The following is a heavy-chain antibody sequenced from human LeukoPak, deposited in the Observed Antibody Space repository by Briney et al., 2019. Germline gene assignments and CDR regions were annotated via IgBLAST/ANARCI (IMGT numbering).Heavy chain of an antibody. CDR1: GGSISSSSYY. CDR3: ARGYFSGSYWNY. D-gene: IGHD3-10*01. Sequence: NASETLSLTCTVSGGSISSSSYYWGWIRQPPGKGLEWIGEINHSGSTNYNPSLKSRVTISVDTSKNQFSLKLSSVTAADTAVYYCARGYFSGSYWNYWGQGTLVTVSS. V-gene: IGHV4-39*07. J-gene: IGHJ4*02. CDR2: INHSGST.